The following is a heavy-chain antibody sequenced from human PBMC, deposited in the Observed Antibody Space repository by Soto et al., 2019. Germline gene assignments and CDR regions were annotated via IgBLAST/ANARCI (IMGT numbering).Heavy chain of an antibody. CDR1: GYTFTSYY. CDR2: INPSGGST. J-gene: IGHJ5*02. CDR3: ARVGWRFLGKGWFDP. Sequence: ASVKVSCKASGYTFTSYYMHWVRQAPGQGLEWMGIINPSGGSTSYAQKFQGRVTMTRDTSTSTVYMELSSLRSEDTAVYYCARVGWRFLGKGWFDPWGQGTLVTVSS. V-gene: IGHV1-46*01. D-gene: IGHD3-3*01.